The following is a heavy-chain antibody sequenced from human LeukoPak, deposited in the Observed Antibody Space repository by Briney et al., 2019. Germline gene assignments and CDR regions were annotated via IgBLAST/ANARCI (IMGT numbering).Heavy chain of an antibody. CDR1: GGSISGYY. D-gene: IGHD5-24*01. CDR3: ARAITRRRDGSDAFDI. Sequence: SETLSLTCTVSGGSISGYYWTWIRQPPGKGLEWIGYIYYSGSTNYNPSLKSRVTISIDTSKNQFSLKLSSVTAADTAVYYCARAITRRRDGSDAFDIWGQGTMVTVSS. V-gene: IGHV4-59*01. J-gene: IGHJ3*02. CDR2: IYYSGST.